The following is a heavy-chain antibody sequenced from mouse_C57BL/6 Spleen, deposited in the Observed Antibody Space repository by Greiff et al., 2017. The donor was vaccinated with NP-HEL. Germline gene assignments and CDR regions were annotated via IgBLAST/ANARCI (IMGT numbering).Heavy chain of an antibody. J-gene: IGHJ2*01. V-gene: IGHV1-76*01. CDR1: GYTFTDYY. Sequence: VKLMESGAELVRPGASVKLSCKASGYTFTDYYINWVKQRPGQGLEWIARIYPGSGNTYYNEKFKGKATLTAEKSSSTAYMQLSSLTSEDSAVYFCARESNHYFDYWGQGTTLTVSS. CDR3: ARESNHYFDY. D-gene: IGHD2-5*01. CDR2: IYPGSGNT.